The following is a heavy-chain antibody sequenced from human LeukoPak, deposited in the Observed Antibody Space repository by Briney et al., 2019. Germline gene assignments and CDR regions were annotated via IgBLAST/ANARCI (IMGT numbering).Heavy chain of an antibody. CDR3: AKRRFLESTPYYFDY. V-gene: IGHV3-23*01. D-gene: IGHD3-3*01. J-gene: IGHJ4*02. CDR1: GFTSSSYT. Sequence: GGSLRLSCAASGFTSSSYTLSWVRQAPGRGLEWVSTISGGGDYTSYADSVKGRFTISRDNSKNTLYLQMNGLRVEDSALYYCAKRRFLESTPYYFDYWGQGTLVTVSS. CDR2: ISGGGDYT.